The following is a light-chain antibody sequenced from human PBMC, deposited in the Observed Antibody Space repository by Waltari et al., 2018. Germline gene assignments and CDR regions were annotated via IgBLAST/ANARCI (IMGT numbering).Light chain of an antibody. V-gene: IGKV1-5*03. CDR1: QSISSW. CDR2: KAS. CDR3: QQYNSYSVT. J-gene: IGKJ1*01. Sequence: DIQMTQSPSTLSASVGDRVSITCRASQSISSWLAWYQQKTGKAPKLLIYKASSLESGVPSRFRGSGSGKEFTLTISSLQPDDFATYYCQQYNSYSVTFGQGTKVEIK.